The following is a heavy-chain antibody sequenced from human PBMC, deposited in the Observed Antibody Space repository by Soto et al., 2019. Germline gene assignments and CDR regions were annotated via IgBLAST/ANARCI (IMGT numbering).Heavy chain of an antibody. D-gene: IGHD1-1*01. Sequence: QLQLQESGPGLVKPSETLSLTCTVSGGSISSSPYYWGWIRQPPGKGLEWIGNIYYNGNTFYNPSLHTRGTIAVATSKHQFSLKLSSVTAADTAVYYCARHGPLSNNWNQLDYWGQGTLVTVSS. CDR1: GGSISSSPYY. CDR3: ARHGPLSNNWNQLDY. J-gene: IGHJ4*02. CDR2: IYYNGNT. V-gene: IGHV4-39*01.